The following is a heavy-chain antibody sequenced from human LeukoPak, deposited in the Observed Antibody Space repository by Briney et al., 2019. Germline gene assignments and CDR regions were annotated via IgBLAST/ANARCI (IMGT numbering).Heavy chain of an antibody. J-gene: IGHJ1*01. D-gene: IGHD6-13*01. V-gene: IGHV3-11*04. CDR1: GFTFSDYY. CDR2: ISSSGSTI. CDR3: ARDPISSSSWDQRPPTEYFQH. Sequence: KAGGSLRLSCAASGFTFSDYYMSWTRQAPGKGLEWVSYISSSGSTIYYADSVKGRFTISRDNAKNSLYLQMNSLRAEDTAVYYCARDPISSSSWDQRPPTEYFQHWGQGTLVTVSS.